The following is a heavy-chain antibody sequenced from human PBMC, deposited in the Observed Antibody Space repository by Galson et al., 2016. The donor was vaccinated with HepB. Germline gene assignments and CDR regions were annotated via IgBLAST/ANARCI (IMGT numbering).Heavy chain of an antibody. CDR1: GYKFRTYG. D-gene: IGHD3-10*02. Sequence: SVKVSCKASGYKFRTYGISWVRQAPGQGLEWVGWISGYNGNTKYAQNFQDRVTMTTDTSTDTVHMELRSLRSDDTAMYYCARDRYVVFGLGLLKGLFDYWGQGTLVTVSA. J-gene: IGHJ4*02. CDR3: ARDRYVVFGLGLLKGLFDY. CDR2: ISGYNGNT. V-gene: IGHV1-18*01.